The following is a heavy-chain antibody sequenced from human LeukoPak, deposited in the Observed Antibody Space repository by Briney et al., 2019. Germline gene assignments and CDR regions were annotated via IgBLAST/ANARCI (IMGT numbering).Heavy chain of an antibody. CDR3: ATHAMVRGVTTFDY. Sequence: GASVKVSCKASGYIFTSYFMHWVRQAPGQGLEWMGIINPSGGSTSYAQKFQGRVTMTRDTSTSTVYMELSSLRSEDTAVYYCATHAMVRGVTTFDYWGQGTLVTVSS. CDR2: INPSGGST. J-gene: IGHJ4*02. D-gene: IGHD3-10*01. V-gene: IGHV1-46*03. CDR1: GYIFTSYF.